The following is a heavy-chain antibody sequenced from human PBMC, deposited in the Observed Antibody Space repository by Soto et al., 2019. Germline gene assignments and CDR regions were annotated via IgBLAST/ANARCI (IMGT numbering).Heavy chain of an antibody. V-gene: IGHV5-10-1*01. D-gene: IGHD4-4*01. Sequence: GESLKISCKGSGYSLTSYWISWVRQMPGKGLEWMGRIDPSDSYTNYSPSFQGHVTISADKSISTAYLQWSSLKASDTAMYYCARSNPKFHYYYGMDVWGQGTTVTVSS. CDR1: GYSLTSYW. CDR2: IDPSDSYT. J-gene: IGHJ6*02. CDR3: ARSNPKFHYYYGMDV.